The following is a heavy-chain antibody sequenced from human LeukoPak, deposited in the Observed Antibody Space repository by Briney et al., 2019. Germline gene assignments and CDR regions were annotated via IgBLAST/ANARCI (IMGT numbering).Heavy chain of an antibody. CDR3: ARDQVAGTGWFDY. CDR2: IIPIFGIA. D-gene: IGHD6-19*01. J-gene: IGHJ4*02. Sequence: SVKVSCKASGGTFSSYAISWVRQAPGQGLEWMGRIIPIFGIANYAQKFQGRVTITADKSTSTAYMELSSLKSEDTAVHYCARDQVAGTGWFDYWGQGTLVTVSS. CDR1: GGTFSSYA. V-gene: IGHV1-69*04.